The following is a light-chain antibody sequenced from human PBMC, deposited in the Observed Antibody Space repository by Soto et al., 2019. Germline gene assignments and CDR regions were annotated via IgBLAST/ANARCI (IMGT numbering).Light chain of an antibody. Sequence: DVVLTQAPLSLSVTPGQPASISCKSSQSLLHNNGKTYLYWYLQKPGQPPQLLMYDVSNRFSGVPDRFSGSGSGTDFTLKISRVEAEDVGVYCCMQSVQLPLTLGGGTKVDIK. CDR2: DVS. V-gene: IGKV2D-29*01. CDR1: QSLLHNNGKTY. J-gene: IGKJ4*01. CDR3: MQSVQLPLT.